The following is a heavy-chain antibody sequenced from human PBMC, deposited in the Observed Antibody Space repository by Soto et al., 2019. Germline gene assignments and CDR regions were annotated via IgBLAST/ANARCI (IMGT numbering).Heavy chain of an antibody. Sequence: ASVKVSCKASGGTFSSCTISWVRQAPGQGLEWMGRIIPILGIANYAQKFQGRVTITADKSTSTAYMELSSLRSEDTAVYYCARDPMLGVATSWFDPWGQGTLVTVSS. CDR1: GGTFSSCT. CDR2: IIPILGIA. D-gene: IGHD5-12*01. J-gene: IGHJ5*02. CDR3: ARDPMLGVATSWFDP. V-gene: IGHV1-69*04.